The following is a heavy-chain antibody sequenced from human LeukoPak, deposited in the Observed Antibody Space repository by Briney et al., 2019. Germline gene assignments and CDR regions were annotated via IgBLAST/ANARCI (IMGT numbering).Heavy chain of an antibody. V-gene: IGHV1-2*02. J-gene: IGHJ4*02. Sequence: ASVKVSCKAFGYTFTSNYMHWVRQAPGQGPEWMGWISTSTGDTKYTQKFQGGVTLTTDTSTSTAYMELSSLRSDDTAVYYCARDDNYGIFVNVDYWGQGTLVTVSS. CDR1: GYTFTSNY. CDR3: ARDDNYGIFVNVDY. CDR2: ISTSTGDT. D-gene: IGHD4-11*01.